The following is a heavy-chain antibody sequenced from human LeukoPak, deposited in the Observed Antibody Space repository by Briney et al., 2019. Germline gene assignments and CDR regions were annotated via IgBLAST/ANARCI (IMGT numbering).Heavy chain of an antibody. CDR1: GGSISSYY. Sequence: SETLSLTCTVSGGSISSYYWSWIRQPPGKGLEWIGYIYYSGSTNYNPSLKSRVTISVDTSKNQFSLKLSSVTAADTAVYYCARGHNYSGSGSYYKGGWFDPWGQGTLVTVSS. D-gene: IGHD3-10*01. CDR2: IYYSGST. CDR3: ARGHNYSGSGSYYKGGWFDP. V-gene: IGHV4-59*01. J-gene: IGHJ5*02.